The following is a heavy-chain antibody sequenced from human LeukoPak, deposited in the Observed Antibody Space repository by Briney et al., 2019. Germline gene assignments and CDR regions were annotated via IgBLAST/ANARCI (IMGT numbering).Heavy chain of an antibody. CDR1: GGSFSGYY. V-gene: IGHV4-34*01. CDR3: ARGFRAMITFGGVIGSYYFDY. J-gene: IGHJ4*02. CDR2: INHSGST. Sequence: SETLSLTCAVYGGSFSGYYWSWIRQPPGKGLEWIGEINHSGSTNYNPSLKSRVTISVDTSKNQFSLKLSSVTAADTAVYYCARGFRAMITFGGVIGSYYFDYWGQGTLVTVSS. D-gene: IGHD3-16*02.